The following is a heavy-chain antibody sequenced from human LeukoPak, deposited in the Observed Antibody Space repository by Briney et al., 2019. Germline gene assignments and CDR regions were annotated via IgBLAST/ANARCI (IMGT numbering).Heavy chain of an antibody. Sequence: ASVKVSSKASGYTFTGYYMHWVRQAPGQGRERMGWIKPNSGGTNYAQKFQGRVTMTRDTSISTAYMELSRLRSDDTAVYYCARDLSTMVRGVIITNDAFDIWGQGTMVTVSS. CDR3: ARDLSTMVRGVIITNDAFDI. D-gene: IGHD3-10*01. J-gene: IGHJ3*02. CDR1: GYTFTGYY. V-gene: IGHV1-2*02. CDR2: IKPNSGGT.